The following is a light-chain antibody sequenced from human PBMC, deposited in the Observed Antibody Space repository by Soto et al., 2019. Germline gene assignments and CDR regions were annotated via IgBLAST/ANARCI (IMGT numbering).Light chain of an antibody. Sequence: QSVLTQPPSASGSPGQSVTISCTGTRSDGGDYNYVSWYQQYPGRAPKLMIYEVTKRPSGVPDRFSGSKSGNTASLTVSGLQAEDEADYYCSSYAASNNFYFVFGGGTKVTVL. J-gene: IGLJ3*02. CDR1: RSDGGDYNY. CDR3: SSYAASNNFYFV. V-gene: IGLV2-8*01. CDR2: EVT.